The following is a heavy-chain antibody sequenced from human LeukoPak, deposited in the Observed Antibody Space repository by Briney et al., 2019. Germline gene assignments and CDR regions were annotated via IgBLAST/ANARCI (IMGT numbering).Heavy chain of an antibody. V-gene: IGHV4-34*01. CDR1: GGSFSGYY. CDR3: ARGIAVAGTGLDY. J-gene: IGHJ4*02. Sequence: SETLSLTCAVYGGSFSGYYRSWIRQPPGKGLEWIGEINHSGSTNYNPSLKSRVTISVDTSKNQFSLKLSSVTAADTAVYYCARGIAVAGTGLDYWGQGTLVTVSS. CDR2: INHSGST. D-gene: IGHD6-19*01.